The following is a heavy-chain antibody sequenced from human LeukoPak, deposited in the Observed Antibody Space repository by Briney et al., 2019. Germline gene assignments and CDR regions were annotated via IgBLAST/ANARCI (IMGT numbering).Heavy chain of an antibody. D-gene: IGHD3-10*01. Sequence: GRSLRLSCAASGFTFSSYGMHWVRQAPGKGLEWVAVIWYDGSNKYYADSVKGRFTISRDNSKNTLYLQMNSLRAEDTAVYYCAKAPGYYYYMDVWGKGTTVTVSS. J-gene: IGHJ6*03. V-gene: IGHV3-33*06. CDR2: IWYDGSNK. CDR3: AKAPGYYYYMDV. CDR1: GFTFSSYG.